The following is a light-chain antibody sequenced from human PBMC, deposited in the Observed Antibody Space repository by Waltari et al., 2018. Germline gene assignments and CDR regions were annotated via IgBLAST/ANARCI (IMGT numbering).Light chain of an antibody. J-gene: IGLJ3*02. CDR3: QSFQNSQTV. CDR2: EDN. V-gene: IGLV6-57*02. Sequence: GKTVTISCTASSGSIASNHVQWHQRRPDSAPKTLIYEDNKRPSGVPDRFSGSIDSSSNSASLTISGLKTEDEADYYCQSFQNSQTVFGGGTKLTVL. CDR1: SGSIASNH.